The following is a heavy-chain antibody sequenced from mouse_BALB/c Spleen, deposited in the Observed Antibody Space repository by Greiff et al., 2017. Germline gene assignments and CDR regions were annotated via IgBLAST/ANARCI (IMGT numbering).Heavy chain of an antibody. CDR2: ISYDGSN. Sequence: EVQLVESGPGLVKPSQSLSLTCSVTGYSITSGYYWNWIRQFPGNKLEWMGYISYDGSNNYNPSLKNRISITRDTSKNQFFLKLNSVTTEDTATYYCARREDGNYFAYWGQGTLVTVSA. CDR1: GYSITSGYY. V-gene: IGHV3-6*02. D-gene: IGHD2-1*01. J-gene: IGHJ3*01. CDR3: ARREDGNYFAY.